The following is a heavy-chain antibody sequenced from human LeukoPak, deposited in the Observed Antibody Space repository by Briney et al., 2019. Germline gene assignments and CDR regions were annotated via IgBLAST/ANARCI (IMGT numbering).Heavy chain of an antibody. CDR1: GGSFSGYY. Sequence: SETLSLTCAVYGGSFSGYYWCWIRQPPGKGLEWIGEINHSGSTNYNPSLKSRVTISVDTSKNQFSLKLSSVTAADTAVYYCARGEVPRDIVVVPAAGNYYYYYMDVWGKGTTVTVSS. CDR2: INHSGST. V-gene: IGHV4-34*01. CDR3: ARGEVPRDIVVVPAAGNYYYYYMDV. D-gene: IGHD2-2*01. J-gene: IGHJ6*03.